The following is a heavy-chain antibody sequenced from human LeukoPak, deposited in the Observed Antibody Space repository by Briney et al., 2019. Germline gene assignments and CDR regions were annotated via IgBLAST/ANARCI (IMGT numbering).Heavy chain of an antibody. J-gene: IGHJ4*02. CDR1: GFNYHQVG. Sequence: PASSLTLSCTSSGFNYHQVGMCWVSQGPGNGLKRVTGITWNSGTIAYADSVQGRFTISRDNAKSSLYLQMNSLRTEDTAFYYCVRSVGSDWGHFDFRGQGTLVTVSS. CDR3: VRSVGSDWGHFDF. CDR2: ITWNSGTI. V-gene: IGHV3-9*01. D-gene: IGHD7-27*01.